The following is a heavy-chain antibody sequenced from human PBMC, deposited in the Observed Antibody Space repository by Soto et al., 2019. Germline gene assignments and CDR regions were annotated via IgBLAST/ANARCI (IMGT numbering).Heavy chain of an antibody. CDR2: IIPIFGTA. Sequence: GASVKVSCKASGGTFSSYAISWVRQAPGQGLEWMGGIIPIFGTANYAQKFQGRVTITADESTSTAYMELSSLRSEDTAVYYCARDPSHSIIHYPPYATDFRCPGPMVTLSS. V-gene: IGHV1-69*13. D-gene: IGHD3-3*01. CDR3: ARDPSHSIIHYPPYATDF. CDR1: GGTFSSYA. J-gene: IGHJ6*02.